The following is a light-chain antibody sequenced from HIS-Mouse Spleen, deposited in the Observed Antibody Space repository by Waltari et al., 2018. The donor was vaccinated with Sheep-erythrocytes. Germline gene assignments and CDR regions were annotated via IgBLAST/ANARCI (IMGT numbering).Light chain of an antibody. CDR2: EVS. CDR1: SSDVGGYNY. J-gene: IGLJ3*02. Sequence: QSALTQPPSASGSPGQSVTISCTGTSSDVGGYNYVPWYQPHPGKAPNLMIYEVSKRPSGVPARFSGSKSGNTASLTVSGLQAEDEADYYCSSYAGSNNWVFGGGTKLTVL. CDR3: SSYAGSNNWV. V-gene: IGLV2-8*01.